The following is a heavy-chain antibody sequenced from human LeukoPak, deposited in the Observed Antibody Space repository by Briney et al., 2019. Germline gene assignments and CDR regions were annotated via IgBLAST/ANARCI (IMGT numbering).Heavy chain of an antibody. D-gene: IGHD2/OR15-2a*01. CDR1: GFTFSSYA. Sequence: PGGSLTVSCAASGFTFSSYAMSWLRQAPGKGLEWVSVISGSGGSTHYADSVKGRFTISRDNSKNTLSLQMNSLRAEDTAIYYCAKDVIDAYPLDAFDIWGQGTMVTVSS. J-gene: IGHJ3*02. CDR2: ISGSGGST. V-gene: IGHV3-23*01. CDR3: AKDVIDAYPLDAFDI.